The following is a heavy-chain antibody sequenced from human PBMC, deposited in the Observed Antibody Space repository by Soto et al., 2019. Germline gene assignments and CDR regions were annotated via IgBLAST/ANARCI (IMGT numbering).Heavy chain of an antibody. Sequence: NVSCKASGGTFSSYAISWVRQAPGQGLEWMGGIIPIFGTANYAQKFQGRVTITADESTSTAYMELSSLRSEDTAVYYCASITMIVVVITTPYYYYGMDVWGQGTTVTVSS. CDR3: ASITMIVVVITTPYYYYGMDV. D-gene: IGHD3-22*01. CDR2: IIPIFGTA. V-gene: IGHV1-69*01. J-gene: IGHJ6*02. CDR1: GGTFSSYA.